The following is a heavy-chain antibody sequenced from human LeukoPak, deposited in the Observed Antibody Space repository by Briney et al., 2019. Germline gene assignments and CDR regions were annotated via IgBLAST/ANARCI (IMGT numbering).Heavy chain of an antibody. V-gene: IGHV3-21*01. Sequence: GGFLRLSCAASGFTFSSYSMNWVRRAPGKGLEWVSSISSSSSYIYYADSVKGRFTISRDNAKNSLYLQMNSLRAEDTAVYYCARDQGYGLWDYWGQGTLVSVSS. CDR2: ISSSSSYI. CDR3: ARDQGYGLWDY. J-gene: IGHJ4*02. D-gene: IGHD3-16*01. CDR1: GFTFSSYS.